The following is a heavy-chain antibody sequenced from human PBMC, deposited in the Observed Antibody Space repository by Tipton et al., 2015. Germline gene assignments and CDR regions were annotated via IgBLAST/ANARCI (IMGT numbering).Heavy chain of an antibody. J-gene: IGHJ5*02. CDR1: GDSMSRYF. CDR2: TYYRSNWNN. Sequence: TLSLTCSVSGDSMSRYFWHWIRQSPSGGLEWLGRTYYRSNWNNDYAVSVKSRITITPDTSKNQFTLHLNSVTPDDTAMYYCARGAQHSTWSWGQGTLVTVSS. D-gene: IGHD6-13*01. CDR3: ARGAQHSTWS. V-gene: IGHV6-1*01.